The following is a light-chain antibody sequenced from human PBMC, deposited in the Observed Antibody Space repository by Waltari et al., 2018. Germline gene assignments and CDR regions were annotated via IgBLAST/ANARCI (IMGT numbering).Light chain of an antibody. V-gene: IGKV1-39*01. CDR3: HQTYRTPRT. CDR2: ATS. Sequence: DIQMTQSPSALSASVGDRITITCRPSQNITRYLNEYQQKPGKAPKLLIYATSTLQTGVPSRFSATGSGTDFTLTISSLQPEDFSTYYCHQTYRTPRTFGQGTKVEIK. CDR1: QNITRY. J-gene: IGKJ1*01.